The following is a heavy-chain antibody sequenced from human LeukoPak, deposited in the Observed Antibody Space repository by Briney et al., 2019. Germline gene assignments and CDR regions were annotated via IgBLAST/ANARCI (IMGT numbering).Heavy chain of an antibody. CDR1: GGSIRSSSYY. CDR3: ARIYFLSSGWPYYFDY. CDR2: IYYSGST. J-gene: IGHJ4*02. Sequence: SETLSLTCTVSGGSIRSSSYYWGWIRQPPGKGLEWIGSIYYSGSTYYNPSLKSRVTISVDTSKNQFSLKLSSVTAADTAVYYCARIYFLSSGWPYYFDYWGQGTLVTVSS. D-gene: IGHD6-19*01. V-gene: IGHV4-39*01.